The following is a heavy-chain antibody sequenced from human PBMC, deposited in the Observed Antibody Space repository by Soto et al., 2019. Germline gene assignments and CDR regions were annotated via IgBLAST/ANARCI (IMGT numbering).Heavy chain of an antibody. D-gene: IGHD3-3*01. CDR3: ARGYLLVLRFLEWLPQSYYFDY. Sequence: ASVKVSCKASGYTFTSYYMHWVRQAPGQGLEWMGIINPSGGSTSYAQKFQGRVTMTRDTSTSTVYMELSSLRSEDTAVYYCARGYLLVLRFLEWLPQSYYFDYWGQGTLVTVSS. J-gene: IGHJ4*02. CDR2: INPSGGST. V-gene: IGHV1-46*01. CDR1: GYTFTSYY.